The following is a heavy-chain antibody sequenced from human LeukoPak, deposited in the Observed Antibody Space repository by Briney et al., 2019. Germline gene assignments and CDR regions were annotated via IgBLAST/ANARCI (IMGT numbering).Heavy chain of an antibody. CDR1: GFTFSSYA. V-gene: IGHV3-23*01. CDR3: ARASYCSSTSCPFDY. Sequence: GGTLRLSCAASGFTFSSYAMSWVRQAPGQGLEWVSAISGSGGSTYYADSVKGRFTISRDNSKNTLYLQMNSLRAEDTAVYYCARASYCSSTSCPFDYWGQGTLVTVSS. CDR2: ISGSGGST. D-gene: IGHD2-2*01. J-gene: IGHJ4*02.